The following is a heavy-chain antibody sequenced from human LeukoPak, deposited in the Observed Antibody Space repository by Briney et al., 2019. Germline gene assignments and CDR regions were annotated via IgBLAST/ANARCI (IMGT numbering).Heavy chain of an antibody. J-gene: IGHJ4*02. CDR2: IYYSGST. Sequence: SETLSLTCTVSGGSISSSSYYWGWIRQPPGKGLEWIGSIYYSGSTYYNPSLKSRVTISVDTSKNQFSLKLSSVTAADTAVYYCARAQRDSSGYLFDYWGQGTLVTVSS. D-gene: IGHD3-22*01. CDR1: GGSISSSSYY. CDR3: ARAQRDSSGYLFDY. V-gene: IGHV4-39*07.